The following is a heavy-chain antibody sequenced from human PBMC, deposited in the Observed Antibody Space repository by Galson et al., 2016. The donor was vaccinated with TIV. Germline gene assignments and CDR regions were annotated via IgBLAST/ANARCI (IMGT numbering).Heavy chain of an antibody. V-gene: IGHV1-8*01. D-gene: IGHD3-9*01. J-gene: IGHJ3*01. CDR2: MNPKSDNR. Sequence: QSGAEVTQPGESLKISCKASGYTFTSFDINWVRQANGQGREWMGWMNPKSDNRGYTQKFQGRVAMIRDTSISTAYMDLSSLTSDDTAVYFCARTDSLTGYDGFDVWGQGTLVAVSS. CDR1: GYTFTSFD. CDR3: ARTDSLTGYDGFDV.